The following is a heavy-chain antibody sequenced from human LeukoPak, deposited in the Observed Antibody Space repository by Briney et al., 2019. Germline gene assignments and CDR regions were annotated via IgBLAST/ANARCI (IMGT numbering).Heavy chain of an antibody. D-gene: IGHD2/OR15-2a*01. CDR1: GYTFTGYY. Sequence: ASVKVSCKASGYTFTGYYMHWVRQAPGQGLEWMGWINPNSGGTNYAQKFQGRVTITADKSTSTAYMELSSLRSEDTAVYYCASFSYMDVWGKGTTVTVSS. CDR2: INPNSGGT. CDR3: ASFSYMDV. J-gene: IGHJ6*03. V-gene: IGHV1-2*02.